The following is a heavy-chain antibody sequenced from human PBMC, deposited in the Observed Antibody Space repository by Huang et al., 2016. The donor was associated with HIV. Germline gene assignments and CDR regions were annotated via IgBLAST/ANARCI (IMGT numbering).Heavy chain of an antibody. CDR2: SNDRGST. CDR3: ARGFSYGHFAF. Sequence: QVQLQPWGAGLLKPSETLSLTCSVYGGSFRYYYWSWLRQSPGEGLEWIGESNDRGSTNYDSSLGRRVTMSVDTSKNQFSLMLKSVTAADTGIYYCARGFSYGHFAFWGQGNLVTVSS. V-gene: IGHV4-34*01. J-gene: IGHJ4*02. CDR1: GGSFRYYY. D-gene: IGHD5-18*01.